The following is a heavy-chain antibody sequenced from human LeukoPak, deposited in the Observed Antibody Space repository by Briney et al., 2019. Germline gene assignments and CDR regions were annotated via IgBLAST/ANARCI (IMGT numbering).Heavy chain of an antibody. CDR2: ISSSGSTI. Sequence: GGSLRLSCAASGFTFSDYYMSWIRQAPGKGLEWVSYISSSGSTIYYADSVKGRFTISRDNAKNSLYLQMNSLRAEDTAVYYRATPPKGTTYGVWFDPWGQGTLVTVSS. CDR3: ATPPKGTTYGVWFDP. D-gene: IGHD4-11*01. V-gene: IGHV3-11*01. J-gene: IGHJ5*02. CDR1: GFTFSDYY.